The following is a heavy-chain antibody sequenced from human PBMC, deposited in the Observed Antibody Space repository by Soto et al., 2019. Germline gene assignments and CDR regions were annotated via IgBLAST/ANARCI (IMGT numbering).Heavy chain of an antibody. CDR1: GFSFSNYG. Sequence: QVQLVESGGGVVQPGRSLRLSCTASGFSFSNYGMHWVRQAPGKGLEWVAFIWYDGSKQYHADSVKGRFTISRANSKNTMYLQMNNLRAEDTSVYFCARTYYDVLTGFGWLLDLWGRVNLVTVSS. J-gene: IGHJ2*01. CDR3: ARTYYDVLTGFGWLLDL. CDR2: IWYDGSKQ. D-gene: IGHD3-9*01. V-gene: IGHV3-33*01.